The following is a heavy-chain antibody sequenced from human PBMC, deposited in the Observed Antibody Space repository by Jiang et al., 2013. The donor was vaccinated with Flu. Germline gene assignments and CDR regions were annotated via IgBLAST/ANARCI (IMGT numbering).Heavy chain of an antibody. CDR1: GFTFSNYG. CDR2: IWYDGSNK. Sequence: QLVESGGGVVQPGRSLRLSCAASGFTFSNYGMYWVRQAPGKGLEWVAIIWYDGSNKYYADFVKGRFTISRDNSKNTLYLEMNSLRAEDTAMYYCARAYCGGASYPWGMDYWGRGSLVTVSS. D-gene: IGHD2-21*01. V-gene: IGHV3-33*01. J-gene: IGHJ4*02. CDR3: ARAYCGGASYPWGMDY.